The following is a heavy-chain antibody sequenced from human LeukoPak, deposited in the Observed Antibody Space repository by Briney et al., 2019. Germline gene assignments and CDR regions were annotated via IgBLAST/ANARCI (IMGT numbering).Heavy chain of an antibody. V-gene: IGHV3-NL1*01. J-gene: IGHJ4*02. D-gene: IGHD6-13*01. Sequence: GGSLRLSCAASGFNFSSYGMHWVRQAPGKGLEWVSGIDTGGGSTYYADSVKGRFTISRDNSKNTLYVQMNSLRAEDTAVYYCAKGSRYSSSLGYDYWGQGTLVTVSS. CDR3: AKGSRYSSSLGYDY. CDR1: GFNFSSYG. CDR2: IDTGGGST.